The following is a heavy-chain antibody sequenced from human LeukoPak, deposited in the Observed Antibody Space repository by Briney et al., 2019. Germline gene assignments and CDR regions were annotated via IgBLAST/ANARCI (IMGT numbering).Heavy chain of an antibody. V-gene: IGHV3-23*01. J-gene: IGHJ5*01. Sequence: GGSLRLSCAASGFTFDSFGMNWVRQAPGKGLEWVSGISGSGESTHYADSVKGRFTISRDNSKNTPYLQMNSLRVEDTALYYCAKVILTGYYYDSWGQGALVTVSS. D-gene: IGHD3-9*01. CDR1: GFTFDSFG. CDR3: AKVILTGYYYDS. CDR2: ISGSGEST.